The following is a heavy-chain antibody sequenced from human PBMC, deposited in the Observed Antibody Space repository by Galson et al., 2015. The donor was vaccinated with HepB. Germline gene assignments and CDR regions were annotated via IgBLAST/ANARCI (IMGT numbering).Heavy chain of an antibody. CDR3: AREAHIAVAAFDS. D-gene: IGHD2-21*01. CDR2: IWADGSTQ. J-gene: IGHJ4*02. CDR1: GFAFSDFG. V-gene: IGHV3-33*01. Sequence: SLRLSCAAFGFAFSDFGIHWVRQAPGKGLEWVALIWADGSTQHYADSVRGRLRISRDNSKNTVYLQMNSLRADDTAVYYCAREAHIAVAAFDSWGQGTLVTVSS.